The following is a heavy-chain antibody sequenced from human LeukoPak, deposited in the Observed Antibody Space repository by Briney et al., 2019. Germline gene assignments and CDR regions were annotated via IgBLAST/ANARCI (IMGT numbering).Heavy chain of an antibody. Sequence: SVKVSCKASGGTFSSYAISWVRQAPGQGLEWMGGIIPIYGTANYAQKFQGRVTITADESTSTAYMELSSLRSEDTAVYYCARDRRYCSSTSCYDPGDFDYWGQGTLVTVSS. J-gene: IGHJ4*02. D-gene: IGHD2-2*01. CDR3: ARDRRYCSSTSCYDPGDFDY. CDR2: IIPIYGTA. CDR1: GGTFSSYA. V-gene: IGHV1-69*01.